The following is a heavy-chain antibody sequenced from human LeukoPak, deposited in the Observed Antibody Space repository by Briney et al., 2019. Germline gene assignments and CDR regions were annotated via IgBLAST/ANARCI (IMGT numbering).Heavy chain of an antibody. CDR3: ARGLMSAFDI. Sequence: SETLSLTCTVSGGSIRSYYWSWLRQPPGKGLEWIGEINHSGSTNYNPSPKSRVTISVDTSKNQFSLKLSSVTAADTAVYYCARGLMSAFDIWGQGTMVTVSS. J-gene: IGHJ3*02. CDR2: INHSGST. CDR1: GGSIRSYY. V-gene: IGHV4-34*01.